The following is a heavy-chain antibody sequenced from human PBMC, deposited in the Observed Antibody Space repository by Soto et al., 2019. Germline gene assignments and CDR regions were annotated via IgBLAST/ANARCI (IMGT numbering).Heavy chain of an antibody. CDR3: ARGSRKPISTLFDY. CDR2: INHSGST. J-gene: IGHJ4*02. Sequence: PSETLSLTCAVYGGSFSGYYWSWIRQPPGKGLELIGEINHSGSTNYNPSLKSRVTISVDTSNNQFSLKLSSVTAADTAVYYCARGSRKPISTLFDYWGQGTLVTVSS. V-gene: IGHV4-34*01. CDR1: GGSFSGYY.